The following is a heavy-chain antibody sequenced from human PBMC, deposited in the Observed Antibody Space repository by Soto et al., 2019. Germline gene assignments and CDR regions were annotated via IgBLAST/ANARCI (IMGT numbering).Heavy chain of an antibody. J-gene: IGHJ3*02. V-gene: IGHV3-48*02. Sequence: GGSLRLSCAASGFTFSNYGMYWVRQAPGKGLEWVAFISSNSSSIFYADPVKGRFTISRDNAKNSLYLQMNSLRDEDTAVYYCGGDSSGYYYPDVFDIWGQGTMVTVSS. CDR1: GFTFSNYG. CDR3: GGDSSGYYYPDVFDI. CDR2: ISSNSSSI. D-gene: IGHD3-22*01.